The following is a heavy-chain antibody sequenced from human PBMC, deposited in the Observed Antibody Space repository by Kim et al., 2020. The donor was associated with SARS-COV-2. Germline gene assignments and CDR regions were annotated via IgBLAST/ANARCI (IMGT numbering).Heavy chain of an antibody. V-gene: IGHV5-51*01. Sequence: SFQGQVTISADKSISTAYLQWSSLKASDTAMYYCARVGDSGYSYGYGFDYWGQGTLVTVSS. J-gene: IGHJ4*02. D-gene: IGHD5-18*01. CDR3: ARVGDSGYSYGYGFDY.